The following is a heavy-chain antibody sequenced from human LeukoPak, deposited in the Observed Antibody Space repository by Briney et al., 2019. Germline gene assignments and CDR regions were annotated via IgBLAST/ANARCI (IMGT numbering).Heavy chain of an antibody. CDR3: ARDRLGGGIAVAGTGIDY. Sequence: GGSLRLSCAASGFTFSNYAMSWVRQAPGKGLEWVSAISYSGGSTYYADSVKGRFTISRDNAKNTLYLQMNSLRAEDTAVYYCARDRLGGGIAVAGTGIDYWGQGTLVTVSS. J-gene: IGHJ4*02. V-gene: IGHV3-23*01. D-gene: IGHD6-19*01. CDR1: GFTFSNYA. CDR2: ISYSGGST.